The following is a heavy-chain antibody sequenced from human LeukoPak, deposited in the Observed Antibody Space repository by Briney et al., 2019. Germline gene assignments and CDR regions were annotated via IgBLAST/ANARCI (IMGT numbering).Heavy chain of an antibody. V-gene: IGHV3-7*01. CDR2: IKQDGSEK. CDR1: GFIFSSYW. D-gene: IGHD2-15*01. J-gene: IGHJ3*02. Sequence: GGSLRLSCVASGFIFSSYWMTWVRQAPGRGLEWVANIKQDGSEKYYVDSVKGRFTISRDNAKNSLYLQMNSLRGDDTAVYYCAKDSGGCSGGSCYAFDIWGQGTMVTVSS. CDR3: AKDSGGCSGGSCYAFDI.